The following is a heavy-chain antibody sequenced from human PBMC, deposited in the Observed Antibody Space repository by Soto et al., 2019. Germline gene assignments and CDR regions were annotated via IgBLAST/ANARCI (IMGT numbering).Heavy chain of an antibody. J-gene: IGHJ5*02. CDR3: AKAKLELRRAHWFDP. Sequence: PGGSLRLSCAASGFTFSSYGMHWVRQAPGKGLEWVAVISYDGSNKYYADSVKGRFTISRDNSKNTLYLQVNSLRAEDTAVYYCAKAKLELRRAHWFDPWGQGTLVTVSS. CDR1: GFTFSSYG. CDR2: ISYDGSNK. D-gene: IGHD1-7*01. V-gene: IGHV3-30*18.